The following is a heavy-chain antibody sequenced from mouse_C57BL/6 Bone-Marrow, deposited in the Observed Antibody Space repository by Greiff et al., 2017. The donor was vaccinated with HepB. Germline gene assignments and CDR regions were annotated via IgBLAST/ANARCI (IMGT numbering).Heavy chain of an antibody. CDR3: ARPYYGSSYYAMDY. J-gene: IGHJ4*01. V-gene: IGHV5-6*01. Sequence: EVMLVESGGDLVKPGGSLKLSCAASGFTFSSYGMSWVRQTPDKRLEWVATISSGGSYTYYPDSVKGRFTISRDNAKNTLYLQMSSLKSEDTAMYYCARPYYGSSYYAMDYWGQGTSVTVSS. D-gene: IGHD1-1*01. CDR2: ISSGGSYT. CDR1: GFTFSSYG.